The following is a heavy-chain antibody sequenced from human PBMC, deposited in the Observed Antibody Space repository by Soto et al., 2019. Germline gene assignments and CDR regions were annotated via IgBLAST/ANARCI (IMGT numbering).Heavy chain of an antibody. V-gene: IGHV4-31*03. CDR3: ARGPYGSPNF. D-gene: IGHD3-10*01. Sequence: SETLSLTCSVSDGSISSGDYYWSWIRQLPGKGLEWVGYICCSGSTYHNPSLKSRLTISIDTSKNQFSLKLSSVTAADTAVYFCARGPYGSPNFWAQGTLVTVSS. CDR2: ICCSGST. J-gene: IGHJ4*02. CDR1: DGSISSGDYY.